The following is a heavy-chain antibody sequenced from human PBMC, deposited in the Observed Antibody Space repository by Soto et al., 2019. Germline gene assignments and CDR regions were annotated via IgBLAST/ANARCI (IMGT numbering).Heavy chain of an antibody. D-gene: IGHD2-2*01. Sequence: GGSLRLSCAASGFTFSSYSMNWVRQAPGKGLEWVSYISSSSSTIYYADSVKGRFTISRDNAKNSLYLQMNSLRAEDTAVYYCAGAGGVPAAMTHYYMDVWGKGTTVTVSS. J-gene: IGHJ6*03. CDR2: ISSSSSTI. V-gene: IGHV3-48*01. CDR1: GFTFSSYS. CDR3: AGAGGVPAAMTHYYMDV.